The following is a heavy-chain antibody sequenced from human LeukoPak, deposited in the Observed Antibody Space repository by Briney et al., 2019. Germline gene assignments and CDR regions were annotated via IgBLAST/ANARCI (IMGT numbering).Heavy chain of an antibody. CDR1: GFTFRGYE. J-gene: IGHJ3*01. CDR3: ARSRSIAGDGFDV. Sequence: GGSLRLSCVASGFTFRGYEMNWVRQAPGKGLEWVSYISSSGYTIYYADSVKGRFTVSRDNAKNSLYLQMNSLRAEDTAVHFCARSRSIAGDGFDVWGQGTMVTVSS. CDR2: ISSSGYTI. V-gene: IGHV3-48*03. D-gene: IGHD2-21*01.